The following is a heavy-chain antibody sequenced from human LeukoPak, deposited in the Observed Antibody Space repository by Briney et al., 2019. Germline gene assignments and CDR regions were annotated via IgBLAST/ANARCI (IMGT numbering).Heavy chain of an antibody. Sequence: GGSLRLSCVASGYTFSSFSINWVRQAPGRGLEWVSSISVRSNYIYYADSVRGRFSISRDDARDSLFLQMNSLRAEDTAVYYCVRLRRNSDTSGYYYYYDFWGQGTLVTVSS. J-gene: IGHJ4*02. CDR3: VRLRRNSDTSGYYYYYDF. CDR1: GYTFSSFS. CDR2: ISVRSNYI. D-gene: IGHD3-22*01. V-gene: IGHV3-21*01.